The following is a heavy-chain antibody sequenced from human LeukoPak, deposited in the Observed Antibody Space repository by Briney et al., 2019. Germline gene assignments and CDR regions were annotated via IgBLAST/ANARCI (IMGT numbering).Heavy chain of an antibody. J-gene: IGHJ4*02. CDR2: IYPGDSDT. Sequence: VESLKISFKGSGYSFTRYYIGWVRQMPGKGLEWMGIIYPGDSDTRYSPSFQGKVTISADKSISTAYLQWSSLKASDTAMYYCARYRYCSGGNCYGPDYWGQGTLVTVSS. D-gene: IGHD2-15*01. CDR3: ARYRYCSGGNCYGPDY. V-gene: IGHV5-51*01. CDR1: GYSFTRYY.